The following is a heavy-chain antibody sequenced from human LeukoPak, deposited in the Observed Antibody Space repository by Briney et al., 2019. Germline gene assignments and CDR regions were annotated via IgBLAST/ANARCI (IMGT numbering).Heavy chain of an antibody. CDR2: IYYSGST. CDR1: GYSIRSGYY. D-gene: IGHD3-3*01. V-gene: IGHV4-38-2*02. CDR3: ARYEGPRAFDY. Sequence: SETLSLTCTVSGYSIRSGYYWGWIRQPPGKGLEWIGSIYYSGSTYYNPSLKSRVTISVDTSKNQFSLKLSSVTAADTAVYYCARYEGPRAFDYWGQGTLVTVSS. J-gene: IGHJ4*02.